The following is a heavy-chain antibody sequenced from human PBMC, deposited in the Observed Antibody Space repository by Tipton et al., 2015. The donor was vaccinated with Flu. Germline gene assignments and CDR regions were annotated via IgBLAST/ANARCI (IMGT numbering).Heavy chain of an antibody. CDR3: ARDRTAFDI. J-gene: IGHJ3*02. V-gene: IGHV1-46*01. Sequence: QVQLVQSGAEVKKPGASVKVSCKASGFTFTSYYIHWVRQAPGQGLEWMGIINPGDGDPTYTQKFQGRPTMTRDTSTSTVYMELSSLRSEDAAMYYCARDRTAFDIWGQGTMVTVSS. CDR1: GFTFTSYY. CDR2: INPGDGDP.